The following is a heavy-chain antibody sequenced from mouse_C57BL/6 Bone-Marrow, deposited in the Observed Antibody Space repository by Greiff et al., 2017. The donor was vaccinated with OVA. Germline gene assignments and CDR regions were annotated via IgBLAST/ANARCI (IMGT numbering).Heavy chain of an antibody. D-gene: IGHD1-1*01. Sequence: EVQVVESGGGLVQPGGSMKLSCPASGFTFSDAWMDWVRQSPEKGLEWVAEIRNKANNHATYYADSVKGRFTISRDDSKSSVYLQMNSLRAEDTGIYYCTRGYYGSSSYYFDYWGQGITLTVSS. CDR1: GFTFSDAW. V-gene: IGHV6-6*01. CDR2: IRNKANNHAT. CDR3: TRGYYGSSSYYFDY. J-gene: IGHJ2*01.